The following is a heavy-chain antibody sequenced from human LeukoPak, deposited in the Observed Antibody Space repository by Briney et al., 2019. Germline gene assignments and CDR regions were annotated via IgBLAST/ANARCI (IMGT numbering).Heavy chain of an antibody. V-gene: IGHV3-23*01. CDR2: ISGSGGST. D-gene: IGHD6-19*01. Sequence: GGSLRLSCAASGFTFSSYPMSWVRQAPGKGLEWVPPISGSGGSTYYADSVKGRFTISRDNSKNTLYLQMNSLRAEDTAVYYCAKADQWLGPPFFDYWGQGTLVTVSS. CDR3: AKADQWLGPPFFDY. CDR1: GFTFSSYP. J-gene: IGHJ4*02.